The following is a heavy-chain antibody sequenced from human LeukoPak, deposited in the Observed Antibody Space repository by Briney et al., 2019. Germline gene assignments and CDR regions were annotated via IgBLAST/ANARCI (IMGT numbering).Heavy chain of an antibody. J-gene: IGHJ4*02. CDR2: ISGSDSTT. Sequence: PGGSLRLSCAASGFTFSTYAMRWVRQAPGKGLEWVSSISGSDSTTYYADSVKGRFTISRDNSKNTVYLQMSSLRVDDTAVYYCAKGMSTGWYYFDYWGQGALVSVSS. CDR3: AKGMSTGWYYFDY. CDR1: GFTFSTYA. V-gene: IGHV3-23*01. D-gene: IGHD6-19*01.